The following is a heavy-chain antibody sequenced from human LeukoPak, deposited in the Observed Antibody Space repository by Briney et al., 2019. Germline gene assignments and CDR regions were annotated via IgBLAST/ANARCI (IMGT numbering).Heavy chain of an antibody. J-gene: IGHJ4*02. D-gene: IGHD1-26*01. CDR2: IYHSGST. CDR1: GGSISSSNW. CDR3: ARDSSGVGAYH. V-gene: IGHV4-4*02. Sequence: SETLSLTCAVSGGSISSSNWWSWVRQPPGKGLEWIGSIYHSGSTYYNPSLKSRVTISVDTSKNQFSLKLSSVTAADTAVYYCARDSSGVGAYHWGQGTLVTVSS.